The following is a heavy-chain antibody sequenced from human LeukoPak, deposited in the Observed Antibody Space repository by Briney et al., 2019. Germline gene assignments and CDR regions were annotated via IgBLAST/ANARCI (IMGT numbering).Heavy chain of an antibody. J-gene: IGHJ4*02. CDR3: ARVEASGYDYGAFDY. CDR1: GGSFSGYY. V-gene: IGHV4-34*01. CDR2: INHSGST. Sequence: SETLSLTCAVYGGSFSGYYWSWIRQPPGKGLEWIGEINHSGSTNYNPSLKSRVTISVDTSKNQFSLKLSSVTAADTAVYYCARVEASGYDYGAFDYWGQGTLVTVSS. D-gene: IGHD5-12*01.